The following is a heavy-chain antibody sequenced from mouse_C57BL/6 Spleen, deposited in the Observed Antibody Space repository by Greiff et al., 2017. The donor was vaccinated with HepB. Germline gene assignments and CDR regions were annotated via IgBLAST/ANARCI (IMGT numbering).Heavy chain of an antibody. J-gene: IGHJ3*01. Sequence: EVQVVESGGGLVKPGGSLKLSCAASGFTFSSYAMSWVRQTPEKRLEWVATISDGGSYTYYPDNVKGRFTISRDNAKNNLYLQMSHLKSEDTAMYYCARDGIYYYGSSYSAWFAYWGQGTLVTVSA. CDR3: ARDGIYYYGSSYSAWFAY. V-gene: IGHV5-4*01. D-gene: IGHD1-1*01. CDR1: GFTFSSYA. CDR2: ISDGGSYT.